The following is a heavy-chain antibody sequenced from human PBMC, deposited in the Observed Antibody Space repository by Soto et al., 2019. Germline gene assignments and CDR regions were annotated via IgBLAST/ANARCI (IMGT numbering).Heavy chain of an antibody. Sequence: SDTLSLTCAVSGGSISSSNWWSWVRQPPGKGLEWIGEIYHSGSTNYNPSLKSRVTISVDKPKNQFSLKLSSVTAADTAVYYCARGLSGYSSSWYDHWGQGTLGTVS. D-gene: IGHD6-19*01. CDR1: GGSISSSNW. CDR2: IYHSGST. V-gene: IGHV4-4*02. J-gene: IGHJ5*02. CDR3: ARGLSGYSSSWYDH.